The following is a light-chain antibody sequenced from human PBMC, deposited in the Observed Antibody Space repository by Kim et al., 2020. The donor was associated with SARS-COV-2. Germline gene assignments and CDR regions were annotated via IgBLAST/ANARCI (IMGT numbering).Light chain of an antibody. Sequence: ASVGDRVTITCRASQSVSSWLAWYQQKPGKAPKILISATSTLQSGVPSRFSGSGSGTEFTLTISSLQPDDFATYYCQQYTSSPYTFGQGTKLEI. V-gene: IGKV1-5*03. J-gene: IGKJ2*01. CDR2: ATS. CDR1: QSVSSW. CDR3: QQYTSSPYT.